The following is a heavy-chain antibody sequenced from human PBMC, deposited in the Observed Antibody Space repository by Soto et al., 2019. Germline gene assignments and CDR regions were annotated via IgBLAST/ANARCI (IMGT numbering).Heavy chain of an antibody. Sequence: QVQLVESGGGVVQPGRSLRLSCAASGFTFSSYAMHWVRQAPGKGLEWVAVISYDGRNKYYADSVKGRFTISRDNSKNTLYLQMNSLRAEDTAVYYCARDRGVRGVPSGYYYGMDVWGQGTTVTVSS. CDR3: ARDRGVRGVPSGYYYGMDV. V-gene: IGHV3-30*04. J-gene: IGHJ6*02. D-gene: IGHD3-10*01. CDR2: ISYDGRNK. CDR1: GFTFSSYA.